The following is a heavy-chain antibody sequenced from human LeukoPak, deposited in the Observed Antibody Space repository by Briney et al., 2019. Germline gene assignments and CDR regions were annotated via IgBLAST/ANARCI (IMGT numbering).Heavy chain of an antibody. J-gene: IGHJ4*02. D-gene: IGHD3-22*01. V-gene: IGHV4-39*07. CDR2: IYHSGNT. CDR3: AREVKYYYDSSGRILSYFDY. CDR1: GGSISSSSYY. Sequence: PSETLSLTCTVSGGSISSSSYYWGWIRQPPGKGLEWIGSIYHSGNTNYNPSLKSRVTISVDKSKNQFSLKLYSVTAADTAVYYCAREVKYYYDSSGRILSYFDYWGQGTLVTVSS.